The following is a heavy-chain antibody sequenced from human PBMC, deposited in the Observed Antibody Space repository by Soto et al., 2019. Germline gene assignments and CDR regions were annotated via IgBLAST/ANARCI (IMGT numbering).Heavy chain of an antibody. CDR1: GGSISSSSYY. J-gene: IGHJ6*02. Sequence: QLQLQESGPGLVKPSETLSLTCTVSGGSISSSSYYWGWIRQPPGKGLEWIGSIYYSGSTYYNPSLKSRVTISVYTSKNQFSLKLSSVTAADTAVYYCARALSSSWYYYYYYGMDVWGQGTTVTVSS. V-gene: IGHV4-39*01. CDR3: ARALSSSWYYYYYYGMDV. CDR2: IYYSGST. D-gene: IGHD6-13*01.